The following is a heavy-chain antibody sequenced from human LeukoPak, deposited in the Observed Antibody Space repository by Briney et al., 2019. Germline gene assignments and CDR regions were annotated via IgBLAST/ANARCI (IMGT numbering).Heavy chain of an antibody. D-gene: IGHD1-20*01. Sequence: KASETLSLTCTVSGGSISSSSYYWGWLRQPPGKGRECIGNIYPSEATYYNPSLKSRVTISLDTSKSQFSLRLSSVTAADTAVYYCVQNIPGAVEHWGQGTLVTVSS. CDR2: IYPSEAT. CDR1: GGSISSSSYY. V-gene: IGHV4-39*01. J-gene: IGHJ1*01. CDR3: VQNIPGAVEH.